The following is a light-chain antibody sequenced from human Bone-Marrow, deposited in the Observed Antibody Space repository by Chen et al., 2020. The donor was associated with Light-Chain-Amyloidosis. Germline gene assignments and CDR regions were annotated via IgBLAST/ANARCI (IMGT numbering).Light chain of an antibody. V-gene: IGLV2-14*01. CDR1: SSDVGGDNH. J-gene: IGLJ1*01. CDR3: SSYTITNTLV. Sequence: QSALTQPASVSGSPGQSITISCTGTSSDVGGDNHVSWYQQHPAKAPKLMIYEVTNRPSWVPDRFSGSKSDNTASLTISGLQTEVEADYFCSSYTITNTLVFGSGTRVTVL. CDR2: EVT.